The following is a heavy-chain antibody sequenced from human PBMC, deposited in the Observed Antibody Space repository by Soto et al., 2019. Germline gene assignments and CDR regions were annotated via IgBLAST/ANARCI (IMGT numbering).Heavy chain of an antibody. CDR2: IWYDGTQK. Sequence: QVQLEESGGGVVQRGRSLRLSCAASGFTFNTYSMHWVRQPPGKGLEWLAAIWYDGTQKYYADSVKGRFIISRDNSKKTLYLEMNSLRAEDTAVYYCARAGGTTVTGLWHFDSWGQGTLATVSS. D-gene: IGHD4-17*01. J-gene: IGHJ4*02. CDR3: ARAGGTTVTGLWHFDS. CDR1: GFTFNTYS. V-gene: IGHV3-33*01.